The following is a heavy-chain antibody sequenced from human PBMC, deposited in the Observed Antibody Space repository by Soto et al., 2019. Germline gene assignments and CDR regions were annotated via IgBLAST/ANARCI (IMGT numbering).Heavy chain of an antibody. Sequence: GGSLRLSCVASEFTLSSYWMSWVRQAPGKGLEWVGNIKQDGGEGFYVDSVKGRFTISRDNAKNSLYLQMNNPEDEDTAVYYCVRDSGEQLVRRGFYYYYMDVWGKGTTVTVSS. CDR2: IKQDGGEG. CDR3: VRDSGEQLVRRGFYYYYMDV. CDR1: EFTLSSYW. V-gene: IGHV3-7*01. J-gene: IGHJ6*03. D-gene: IGHD6-6*01.